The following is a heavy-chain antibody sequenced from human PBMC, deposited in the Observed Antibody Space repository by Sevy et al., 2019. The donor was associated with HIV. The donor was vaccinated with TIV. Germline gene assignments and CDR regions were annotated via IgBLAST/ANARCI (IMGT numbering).Heavy chain of an antibody. CDR3: ARGRIVEGC. CDR2: INPNSGGT. Sequence: ASVKVSCKASGYTFTGYYIHWVRQAPGQGLEWMGCINPNSGGTKYAQRFQGSVTMTRDTSITTVYMELSRLRSDDTAVYYCARGRIVEGCWGQGTLVTVSS. J-gene: IGHJ4*02. V-gene: IGHV1-2*02. D-gene: IGHD1-26*01. CDR1: GYTFTGYY.